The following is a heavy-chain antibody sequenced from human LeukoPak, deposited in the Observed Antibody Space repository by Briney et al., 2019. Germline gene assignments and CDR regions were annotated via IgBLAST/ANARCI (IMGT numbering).Heavy chain of an antibody. D-gene: IGHD5-24*01. CDR3: ARDPAPTDGYATWYYYYGMDV. Sequence: ASVKVSCKASGYTFTSYYMHWVRQAPGQGLEWMGIINPSGGSTSYAQKFQGRVTMTRDTSTSTVYMELSSLRSDDTAVYYCARDPAPTDGYATWYYYYGMDVWGQGTTVTVSS. V-gene: IGHV1-46*01. CDR2: INPSGGST. CDR1: GYTFTSYY. J-gene: IGHJ6*02.